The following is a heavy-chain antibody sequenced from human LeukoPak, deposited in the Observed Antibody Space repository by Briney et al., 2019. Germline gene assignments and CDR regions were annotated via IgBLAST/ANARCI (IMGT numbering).Heavy chain of an antibody. CDR3: ARGKLTTRQGTYYMDV. D-gene: IGHD4-17*01. CDR2: TTSVGSST. CDR1: GFTFGDYF. V-gene: IGHV3-11*04. J-gene: IGHJ6*03. Sequence: GGSLRLSCAGSGFTFGDYFMTWVRQAPGKGLEWLSYTTSVGSSTFYADSVKDRFTISRDNAKNSLFLYMNSLRAEDTAVYYCARGKLTTRQGTYYMDVWGKGTTVTVSS.